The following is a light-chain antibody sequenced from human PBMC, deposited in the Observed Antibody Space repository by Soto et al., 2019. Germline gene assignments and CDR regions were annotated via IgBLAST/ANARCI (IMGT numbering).Light chain of an antibody. Sequence: DSQMTQSPSSLSASVGDRVTITCRASQSISSWLAWYQQKPGKAPKLLIYDASSLESGVPSRFSGRGSGTEFTLTISSLQLDDFATYYCQQYNSYWTFGQGTKVDI. CDR1: QSISSW. V-gene: IGKV1-5*01. J-gene: IGKJ1*01. CDR3: QQYNSYWT. CDR2: DAS.